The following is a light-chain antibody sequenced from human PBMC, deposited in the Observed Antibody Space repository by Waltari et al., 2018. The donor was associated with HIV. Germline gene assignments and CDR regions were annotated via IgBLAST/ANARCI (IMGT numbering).Light chain of an antibody. V-gene: IGKV1-12*01. J-gene: IGKJ4*01. CDR1: KKIGTY. CDR2: SAS. CDR3: QQAESFPHT. Sequence: DIQMTQSPSSVSASVGDGVTITCRASKKIGTYLVWYQQRSGGAPQLLLYSASKLQSGVSPRFSGSGSGTNFTLTITNVQPEDFATYYCQQAESFPHTFGGGTDVE.